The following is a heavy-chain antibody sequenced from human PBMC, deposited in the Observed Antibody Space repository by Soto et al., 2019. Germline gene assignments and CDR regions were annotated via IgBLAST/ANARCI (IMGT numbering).Heavy chain of an antibody. CDR2: IIPIFGTA. J-gene: IGHJ4*02. Sequence: QVQLVQSGAEVKKPGSSVKVSCKASGGTFSSYAISWVRQAPGQGLEWRGGIIPIFGTANYAQKFQGRVTITADESTSTAYMELSSLRSEDTAVYYCARRPAYSSGWSTFDYWGQGTLVTVSS. V-gene: IGHV1-69*12. D-gene: IGHD6-19*01. CDR3: ARRPAYSSGWSTFDY. CDR1: GGTFSSYA.